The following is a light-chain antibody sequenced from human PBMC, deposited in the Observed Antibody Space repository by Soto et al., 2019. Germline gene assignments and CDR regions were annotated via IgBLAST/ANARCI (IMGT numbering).Light chain of an antibody. Sequence: DIQMTQSPSTLSASVGDRVTITCRASQSISSWLAWYQQKPGKAPKLLIYKASSLESRVPSMFSGSGSGTDFTVTISSRQPDDLATYYCKQYNSYSSTFGQGTKVEIK. CDR1: QSISSW. CDR3: KQYNSYSST. V-gene: IGKV1-5*03. J-gene: IGKJ1*01. CDR2: KAS.